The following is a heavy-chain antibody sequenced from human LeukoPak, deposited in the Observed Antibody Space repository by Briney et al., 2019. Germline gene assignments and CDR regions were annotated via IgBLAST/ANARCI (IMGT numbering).Heavy chain of an antibody. J-gene: IGHJ4*02. V-gene: IGHV3-23*01. CDR1: GFTFSSYA. D-gene: IGHD3-10*01. CDR3: AKGDYGSGSRYYFDY. Sequence: GGSLRLSCAASGFTFSSYAMSWVRQAPGKGLEWVSAISGSGGSTYYADSVKGRFTISRDNSKNTLYLQMNSLRAEDTAVYYCAKGDYGSGSRYYFDYWGQGTLVTVSS. CDR2: ISGSGGST.